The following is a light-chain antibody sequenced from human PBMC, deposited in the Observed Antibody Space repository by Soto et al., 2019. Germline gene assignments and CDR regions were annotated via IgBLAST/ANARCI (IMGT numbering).Light chain of an antibody. V-gene: IGLV1-40*01. J-gene: IGLJ1*01. CDR2: GNS. CDR3: QSYDSSLSIYV. Sequence: QSVLTQPPSVSGAPGQRVTISCTGSSSNIGAHYDVHWYQQLPGTAPKLLIYGNSNRPSGVPDRFSGSKSGTSASLAITGLQAEDEADYYCQSYDSSLSIYVFGTGTKLTVL. CDR1: SSNIGAHYD.